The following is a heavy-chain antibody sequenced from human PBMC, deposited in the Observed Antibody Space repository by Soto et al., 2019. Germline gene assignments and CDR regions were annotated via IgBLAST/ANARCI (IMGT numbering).Heavy chain of an antibody. CDR1: GGTFSSYA. J-gene: IGHJ4*02. V-gene: IGHV1-69*13. CDR2: IIPIFGTA. CDR3: ARSRGLAGPPSDY. Sequence: GASVKVSCEASGGTFSSYAISWVRQAPGQGLEWMGGIIPIFGTANYAQKFQGRVTITADESTSTAYMELSSLRSEDTAVYYCARSRGLAGPPSDYWGQGTLVTVSS. D-gene: IGHD3-10*01.